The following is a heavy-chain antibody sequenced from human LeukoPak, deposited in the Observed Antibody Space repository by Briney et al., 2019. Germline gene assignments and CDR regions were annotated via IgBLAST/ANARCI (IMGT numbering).Heavy chain of an antibody. D-gene: IGHD2-8*01. CDR3: AKDPDCTSGVCYTFFDY. Sequence: GGSLRLSCAASGFTFSSDGMHGVRQAPGKGREWGSFIRYDGSNEYYADSVRGRFTISRDNSKNTLYLQMNSLRAEDTAVYYCAKDPDCTSGVCYTFFDYWGQGTLVTVSS. CDR1: GFTFSSDG. J-gene: IGHJ4*02. V-gene: IGHV3-30*02. CDR2: IRYDGSNE.